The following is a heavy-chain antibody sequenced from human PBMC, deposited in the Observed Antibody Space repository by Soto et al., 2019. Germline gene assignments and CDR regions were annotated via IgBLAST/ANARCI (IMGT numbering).Heavy chain of an antibody. D-gene: IGHD6-6*01. CDR2: IYYSGST. CDR3: AREFSSSSGGAYYYYYMDV. Sequence: SETLSLTCTVSGGSISSSSYYWGWIRQPPGKGLEWIGSIYYSGSTYYNPSLKSRVTISVDTSKNQFSLKLSSVTAADTAVYYCAREFSSSSGGAYYYYYMDVWGKGTTVTVSS. J-gene: IGHJ6*03. V-gene: IGHV4-39*02. CDR1: GGSISSSSYY.